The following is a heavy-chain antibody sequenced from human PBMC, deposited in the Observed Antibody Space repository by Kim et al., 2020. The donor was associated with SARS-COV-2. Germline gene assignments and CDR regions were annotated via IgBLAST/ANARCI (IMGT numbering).Heavy chain of an antibody. CDR2: TNPNSGGT. D-gene: IGHD3-22*01. J-gene: IGHJ5*02. CDR1: GYTFTGYY. Sequence: ASVKVSCKASGYTFTGYYMHWVRQAPGQGLEWMGWTNPNSGGTNYAQKFQGRVTMTRDTAISTAYMGLSRLRSDDTAVYYCASRASITMIVVFYNWFDPWSQGTLVTVSS. V-gene: IGHV1-2*02. CDR3: ASRASITMIVVFYNWFDP.